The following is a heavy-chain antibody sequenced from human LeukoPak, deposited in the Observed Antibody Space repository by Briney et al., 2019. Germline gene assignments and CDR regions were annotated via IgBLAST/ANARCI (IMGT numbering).Heavy chain of an antibody. CDR3: ARAPPTTGPSDY. CDR2: ISSSSTTI. CDR1: GFTFSSYA. V-gene: IGHV3-48*01. Sequence: GGSLRLSCAASGFTFSSYAIRSVRQAPGKGLEWVSYISSSSTTIYYADSVKGRLTVSRDNAKNSMFLQMNSLRAEDTAVYYCARAPPTTGPSDYWGQGTLVTVSS. J-gene: IGHJ4*02. D-gene: IGHD1-1*01.